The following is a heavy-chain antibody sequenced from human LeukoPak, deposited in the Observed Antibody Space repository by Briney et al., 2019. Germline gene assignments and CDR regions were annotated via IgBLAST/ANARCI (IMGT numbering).Heavy chain of an antibody. CDR1: AYTFTGYY. CDR3: ARSEQFPYYMDV. J-gene: IGHJ6*03. Sequence: ASVKVSCKASAYTFTGYYMHWVRQAPGQGLEWMGWIYPNSGGTNYAQKFQGRVTTTRDTSISTAYMELSRLRSDDTAVYYCARSEQFPYYMDVWGKGTTVTVSS. D-gene: IGHD6-19*01. CDR2: IYPNSGGT. V-gene: IGHV1-2*02.